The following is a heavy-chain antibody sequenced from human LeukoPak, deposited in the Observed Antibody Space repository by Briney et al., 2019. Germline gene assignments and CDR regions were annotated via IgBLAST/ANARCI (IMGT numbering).Heavy chain of an antibody. CDR1: GFTLSSNW. Sequence: GGSLRLSCVVSGFTLSSNWMSWVRQAPGKGPEWVAKIKQDGSEKYYVDSVKGRFTISRDNAKNSVHLQMNSLRAEDTAVYYCRRDYDRESYYRFDHWGQGTPVSVSS. V-gene: IGHV3-7*01. CDR2: IKQDGSEK. J-gene: IGHJ4*02. D-gene: IGHD3-22*01. CDR3: RRDYDRESYYRFDH.